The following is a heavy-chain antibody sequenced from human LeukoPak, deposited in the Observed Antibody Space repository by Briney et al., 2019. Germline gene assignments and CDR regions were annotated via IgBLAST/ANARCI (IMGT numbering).Heavy chain of an antibody. J-gene: IGHJ4*02. D-gene: IGHD5-12*01. V-gene: IGHV3-30*18. CDR3: AKGRYSYGRDYFDD. CDR1: GFTFSSYG. CDR2: ISYDGSNK. Sequence: GRSLRLSCAASGFTFSSYGMHWVRQAPGKGLEWVAVISYDGSNKYYADSVKGRFTISRDNSKNTLYLQMNSLRAEDTAVYYCAKGRYSYGRDYFDDWGQGTLVTVSS.